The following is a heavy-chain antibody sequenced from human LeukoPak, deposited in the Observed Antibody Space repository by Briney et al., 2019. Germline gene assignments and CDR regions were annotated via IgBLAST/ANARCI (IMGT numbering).Heavy chain of an antibody. J-gene: IGHJ4*02. CDR2: ITSSGETT. CDR3: AKMQGYFDY. Sequence: PGGSLILSCAASGSIPFNSYSMSWVRQAPGKGLEWVSAITSSGETTYYADSVKGRFTISRDNSKNMVYLQMNSLRAEDAATYYCAKMQGYFDYWGQGSLVTVSS. V-gene: IGHV3-23*01. CDR1: GSIPFNSYS.